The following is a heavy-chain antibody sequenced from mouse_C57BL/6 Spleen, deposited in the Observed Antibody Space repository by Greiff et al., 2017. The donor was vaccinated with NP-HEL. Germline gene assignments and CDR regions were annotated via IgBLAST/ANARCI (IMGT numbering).Heavy chain of an antibody. CDR1: GFTFSSYA. CDR3: ARDYGNYEAWFAY. J-gene: IGHJ3*01. CDR2: ISDGGSYT. Sequence: EVKLVESGGGLVKPGGSLKLSCAASGFTFSSYAMSWVRQTPEKRLEWVATISDGGSYTYYPDNVKGRFTISRDNAKNNLYLQMSHLKSEDTAMYYCARDYGNYEAWFAYWGQGTLVTVSA. D-gene: IGHD2-1*01. V-gene: IGHV5-4*03.